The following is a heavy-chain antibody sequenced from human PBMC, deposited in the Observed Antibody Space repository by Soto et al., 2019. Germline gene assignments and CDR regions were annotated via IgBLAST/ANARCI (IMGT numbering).Heavy chain of an antibody. CDR3: AREGRDRTNYYYGMDV. J-gene: IGHJ6*02. D-gene: IGHD2-15*01. V-gene: IGHV4-30-2*01. CDR2: IYHSGST. CDR1: GGSISSGGYS. Sequence: KSSETLSLTCAVSGGSISSGGYSWSWIRQPPGKGLEWIGYIYHSGSTYYNPSLKSRVTISVDRSKNQFSLKLSSVTAADTAVYYCAREGRDRTNYYYGMDVWGQGTTVTVSS.